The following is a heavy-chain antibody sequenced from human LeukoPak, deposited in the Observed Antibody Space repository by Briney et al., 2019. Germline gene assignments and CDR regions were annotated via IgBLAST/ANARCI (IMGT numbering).Heavy chain of an antibody. CDR1: GGTFSSYA. Sequence: SVKVSCKASGGTFSSYATSWVRQAPGQGLEWMGRIIPILGIANYAQKFQGRVTITADKSTSTAYMELSSLRSEDTAVYYCARVDDATRVDYWGQGTLVTVSS. CDR2: IIPILGIA. CDR3: ARVDDATRVDY. J-gene: IGHJ4*02. D-gene: IGHD1-1*01. V-gene: IGHV1-69*04.